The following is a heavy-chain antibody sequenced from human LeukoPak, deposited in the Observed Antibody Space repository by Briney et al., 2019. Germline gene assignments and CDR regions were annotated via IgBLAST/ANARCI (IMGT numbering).Heavy chain of an antibody. D-gene: IGHD2-21*02. V-gene: IGHV3-23*01. CDR2: ISGSGGST. CDR1: GFTFSSYG. Sequence: GGSLRLSCAASGFTFSSYGMSWVRQAPGKGLEWVSAISGSGGSTYYADSVKGRFTISRDNSKNTLYLQMNSLRAEDTAVYYCATNTHIVVVTAIAFGYWGQGTLVTVSS. J-gene: IGHJ4*02. CDR3: ATNTHIVVVTAIAFGY.